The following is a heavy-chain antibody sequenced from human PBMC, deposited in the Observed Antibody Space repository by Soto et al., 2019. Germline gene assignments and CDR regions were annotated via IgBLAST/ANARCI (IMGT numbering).Heavy chain of an antibody. D-gene: IGHD3-3*01. CDR2: IRTTAYSVTT. Sequence: PGGSLRLSCIASGFTFGEYAMTWVRQAPGKGLECISFIRTTAYSVTTEYAASVKGRFTISRDDSKSIAYLQMNSLKTEDTAVYYCTRGPPDFWSGYAEDGMDVWGQGTTVTVSS. CDR3: TRGPPDFWSGYAEDGMDV. V-gene: IGHV3-49*04. CDR1: GFTFGEYA. J-gene: IGHJ6*02.